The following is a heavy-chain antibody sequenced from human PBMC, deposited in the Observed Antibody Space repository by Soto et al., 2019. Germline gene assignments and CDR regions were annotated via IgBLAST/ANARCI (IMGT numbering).Heavy chain of an antibody. Sequence: QVQLVQSGAEVKKPGSSVKVSCKASGGTFSSYAISWVRQAPGQGLEWMGGIIPIFGTANYAQKFQGRVTITADESTSTAYMELSSLRSEDTAVYYCARDQDSGWYPSRYGMDVWGQGTTVTVSS. CDR1: GGTFSSYA. CDR3: ARDQDSGWYPSRYGMDV. CDR2: IIPIFGTA. D-gene: IGHD6-19*01. J-gene: IGHJ6*02. V-gene: IGHV1-69*12.